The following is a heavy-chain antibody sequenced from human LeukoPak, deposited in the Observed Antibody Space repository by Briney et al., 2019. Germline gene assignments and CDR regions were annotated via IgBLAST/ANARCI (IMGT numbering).Heavy chain of an antibody. CDR3: AKDLVDGDYGDYEDY. CDR1: GFTFSSYW. D-gene: IGHD4-17*01. CDR2: ISGSGGST. J-gene: IGHJ4*02. Sequence: GGSLRLSCAASGFTFSSYWMSWVRQAPGKGLEWVSAISGSGGSTYYADSVKGRFTISRDNSKNTLYLQMNSLRAEDTAVYYCAKDLVDGDYGDYEDYWGQGTLVTVSS. V-gene: IGHV3-23*01.